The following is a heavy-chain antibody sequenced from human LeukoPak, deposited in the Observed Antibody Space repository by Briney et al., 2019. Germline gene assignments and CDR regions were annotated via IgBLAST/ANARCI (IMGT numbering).Heavy chain of an antibody. J-gene: IGHJ4*02. CDR3: ARALLLWFGELSGALDY. V-gene: IGHV3-23*01. CDR2: ISGSGGST. CDR1: GFTFSSYG. Sequence: GGTLRLSCAASGFTFSSYGMSWVRQAPGKGLEWVSAISGSGGSTYYADSVKGRFTISRDNAKNSLYLQMNSLRAEDTAVYYCARALLLWFGELSGALDYWGQGTLVTVSS. D-gene: IGHD3-10*01.